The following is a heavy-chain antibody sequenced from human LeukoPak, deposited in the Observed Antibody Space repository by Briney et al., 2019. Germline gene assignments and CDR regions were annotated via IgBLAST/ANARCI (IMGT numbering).Heavy chain of an antibody. D-gene: IGHD3-10*01. V-gene: IGHV3-11*01. CDR2: ISSSGSTI. J-gene: IGHJ4*02. CDR1: GFTFSDYY. Sequence: GGSLRLSCAASGFTFSDYYMSWIRQAPGKGLEWVSYISSSGSTIYYADSVKGRFTISRDNAKNSLYLQMNSLRAEDTAVYYCARDKRYYYGSGSYYNVIHWGQGTLVTVSS. CDR3: ARDKRYYYGSGSYYNVIH.